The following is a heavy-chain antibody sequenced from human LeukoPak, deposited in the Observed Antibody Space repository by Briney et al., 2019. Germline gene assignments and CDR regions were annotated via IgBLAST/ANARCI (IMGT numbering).Heavy chain of an antibody. D-gene: IGHD6-13*01. J-gene: IGHJ4*02. CDR1: GFTFKTYT. CDR2: VSSSGDYT. CDR3: AKGPFRGYSSSFFEFDY. V-gene: IGHV3-21*04. Sequence: GGSLRLSCAASGFTFKTYTLNWVRQAPGKGLEWVSSVSSSGDYTYYADSVKGRFAISRDNAKNSVYLQMNSLRAEDTALYYCAKGPFRGYSSSFFEFDYWGQGTLVTVSS.